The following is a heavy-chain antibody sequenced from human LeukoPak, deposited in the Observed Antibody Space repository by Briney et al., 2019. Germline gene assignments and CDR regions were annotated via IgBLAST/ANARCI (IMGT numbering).Heavy chain of an antibody. CDR1: GYTFTGYY. Sequence: ASVKVSCKASGYTFTGYYMHWVRQAPGQGLEWMGWINPNSGGTNYAQEFQGRVTMTRDTSISTAYMELSRLRSDDTAVYYCARADWNDGEIDYWGQGTLVTVSS. J-gene: IGHJ4*02. V-gene: IGHV1-2*02. D-gene: IGHD1-1*01. CDR3: ARADWNDGEIDY. CDR2: INPNSGGT.